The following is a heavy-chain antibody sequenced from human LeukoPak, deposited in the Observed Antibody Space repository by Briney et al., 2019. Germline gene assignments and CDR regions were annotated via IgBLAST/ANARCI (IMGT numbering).Heavy chain of an antibody. CDR1: GGSISSYY. J-gene: IGHJ4*02. D-gene: IGHD6-13*01. Sequence: SETLSLTCTVSGGSISSYYWSWIRQPAGKGLEWIGHIFTSGSTNYNPSLKSRVPISVDKSKNQFSLKLHSVTAADTAVYYCARFDSSSWSYYFDYWGQGTLVTVSS. V-gene: IGHV4-4*07. CDR3: ARFDSSSWSYYFDY. CDR2: IFTSGST.